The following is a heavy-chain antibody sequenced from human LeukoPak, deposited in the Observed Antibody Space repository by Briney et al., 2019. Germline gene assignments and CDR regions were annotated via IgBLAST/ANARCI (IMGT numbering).Heavy chain of an antibody. CDR2: IYTSGST. V-gene: IGHV4-61*02. J-gene: IGHJ4*02. D-gene: IGHD2-2*01. Sequence: SQTLSLTCTVSGGSISSGSYYWSRIPQPAGKGLEWIGRIYTSGSTNYNPSLKSRVTISVDTTKNQFSLKLSSVTAADTAVYYCARDSLYAEGYWGQGTLVTVSS. CDR3: ARDSLYAEGY. CDR1: GGSISSGSYY.